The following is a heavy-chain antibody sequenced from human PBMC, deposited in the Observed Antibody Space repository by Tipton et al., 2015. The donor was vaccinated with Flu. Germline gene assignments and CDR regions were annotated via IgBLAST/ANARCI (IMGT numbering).Heavy chain of an antibody. D-gene: IGHD5-12*01. CDR3: AIKTWYSGYDWGVY. CDR2: LYSGGST. Sequence: SLRLSCAVSGFTVSSNYMTWVRQAPGKGLEMVSVLYSGGSTYYADSVKGRFTISRDNSKNTLYLQMNSLRVEDTAVYYCAIKTWYSGYDWGVYWGQGTLVTVSS. CDR1: GFTVSSNY. J-gene: IGHJ4*02. V-gene: IGHV3-53*01.